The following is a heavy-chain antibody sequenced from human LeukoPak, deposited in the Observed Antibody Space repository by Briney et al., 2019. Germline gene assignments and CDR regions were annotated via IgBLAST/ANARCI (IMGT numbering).Heavy chain of an antibody. CDR1: GFSLINYE. J-gene: IGHJ3*02. D-gene: IGHD4-17*01. CDR3: ARDRGTATVRSFDI. CDR2: ISSSGGTI. Sequence: GGSLRLSCAASGFSLINYEMNWVRQAPGKGLEWVSYISSSGGTIHYTDSVKGRFTISRDNAKNSLYLQMNSLRAEDTAVYYCARDRGTATVRSFDIWGQGTVVTVSS. V-gene: IGHV3-48*03.